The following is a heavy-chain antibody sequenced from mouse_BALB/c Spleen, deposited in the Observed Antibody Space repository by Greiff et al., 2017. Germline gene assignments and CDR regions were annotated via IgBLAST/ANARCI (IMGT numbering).Heavy chain of an antibody. D-gene: IGHD1-1*01. Sequence: EVKLVESGGGLVQPGESLKLSCESNEYEFPSHDMSWVRKTPEKRLELVAAINSDGGSTYYPDTMERRFIISRDNAKNTLYLQMSSLKSEDTAMYYCTRGITTVVDPFAYWGQGTLVTVSA. CDR1: EYEFPSHD. CDR3: TRGITTVVDPFAY. CDR2: INSDGGST. V-gene: IGHV5-2*03. J-gene: IGHJ3*01.